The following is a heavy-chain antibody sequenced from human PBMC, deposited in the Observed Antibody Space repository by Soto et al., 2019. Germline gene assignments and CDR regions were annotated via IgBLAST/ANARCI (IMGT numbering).Heavy chain of an antibody. J-gene: IGHJ4*02. D-gene: IGHD1-26*01. Sequence: QVQLVQSGAEVKKPGASVKVSCKASGYTFTSYGISWVRQAPGPGLEGMGWINPYNCNTNYAQKLQGRVTMTADTSTNTAYMELRGLRSDDTAVYNCARDLSGIDYWGQGTLVTVSS. V-gene: IGHV1-18*01. CDR1: GYTFTSYG. CDR3: ARDLSGIDY. CDR2: INPYNCNT.